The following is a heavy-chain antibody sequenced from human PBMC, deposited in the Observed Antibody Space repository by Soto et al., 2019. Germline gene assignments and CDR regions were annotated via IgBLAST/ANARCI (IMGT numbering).Heavy chain of an antibody. CDR2: IHPSGGGS. Sequence: GASVEGSCKSSCYPFNTHYLHWVRQAPGQGLEWMGMIHPSGGGSTYAQKFLGRVTMTMDSSTSTVFMELTSLRSADTAVYYCARGGHIAVVTDSFDSWGQGTLVTVS. D-gene: IGHD2-21*02. J-gene: IGHJ4*02. CDR3: ARGGHIAVVTDSFDS. CDR1: CYPFNTHY. V-gene: IGHV1-46*02.